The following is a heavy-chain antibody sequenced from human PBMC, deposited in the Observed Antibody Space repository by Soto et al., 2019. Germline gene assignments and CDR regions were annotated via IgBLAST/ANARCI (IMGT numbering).Heavy chain of an antibody. J-gene: IGHJ3*02. Sequence: SETLSLTCTVSGGSISSYYWSWIRQPPGKGLEWIGYIYYSGSTNYNPSLKSRVTISVDTSKNQFSLKLSSVTAADTAVYYCARHTLRGIDAFDIWGRGTMVTVSS. D-gene: IGHD3-16*01. CDR3: ARHTLRGIDAFDI. CDR2: IYYSGST. CDR1: GGSISSYY. V-gene: IGHV4-59*08.